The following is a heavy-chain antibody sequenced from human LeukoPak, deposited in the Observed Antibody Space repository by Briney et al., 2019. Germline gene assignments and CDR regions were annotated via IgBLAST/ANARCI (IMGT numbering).Heavy chain of an antibody. V-gene: IGHV1-18*01. D-gene: IGHD6-13*01. CDR3: ARTAAVDPAFDY. CDR1: GYTFTSYG. Sequence: ASVKVSWKASGYTFTSYGISWVRQAPGQGLEWMGWISAYNGNTNYAQKLQGRVTMTTDTSTSTAYMGLRSLRSDDTAVYYCARTAAVDPAFDYWGQGTLVTVSS. J-gene: IGHJ4*02. CDR2: ISAYNGNT.